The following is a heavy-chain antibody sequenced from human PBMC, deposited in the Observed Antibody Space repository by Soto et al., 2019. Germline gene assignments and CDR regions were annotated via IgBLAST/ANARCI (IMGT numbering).Heavy chain of an antibody. V-gene: IGHV4-34*01. CDR2: INLAGGT. J-gene: IGHJ4*02. CDR1: SGSFSGHF. D-gene: IGHD3-9*01. CDR3: ARNQRIYDILTGYYKAPFAS. Sequence: SETLSLSCAVYSGSFSGHFWSWIRQPPGKGLEWIGEINLAGGTNYNPSLKSRVTISIDKSNNQFFLKRTSVTAADKAVYYCARNQRIYDILTGYYKAPFASWGQGTLVTVSS.